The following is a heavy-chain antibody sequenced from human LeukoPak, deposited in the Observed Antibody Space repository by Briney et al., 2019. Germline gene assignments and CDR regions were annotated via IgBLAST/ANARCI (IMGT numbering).Heavy chain of an antibody. CDR2: INHSGST. J-gene: IGHJ4*02. Sequence: SETLSLTCTVSGGSISSGSYYWSWIRQPAGKGLEWIGEINHSGSTNYNPSLKSRVTISVDTSKNQFSLKLSSVTAADTAVYYCARRIIQLWWGYYFDYWGQGTLVTVSS. CDR3: ARRIIQLWWGYYFDY. D-gene: IGHD5-18*01. V-gene: IGHV4-61*10. CDR1: GGSISSGSYY.